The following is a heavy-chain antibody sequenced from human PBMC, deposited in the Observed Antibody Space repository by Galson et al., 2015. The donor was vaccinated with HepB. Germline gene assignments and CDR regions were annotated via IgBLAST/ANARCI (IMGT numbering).Heavy chain of an antibody. CDR2: IIPIIGIA. J-gene: IGHJ4*02. V-gene: IGHV1-69*02. D-gene: IGHD5-18*01. Sequence: SVKVSCKASGGTFNSYTLSWVRQAPGQGLEWMGRIIPIIGIANYAQKFQGRVTITADKSTSTAYMELSSLKSEDTAVYFCASVVNGFSYGHRPYDYWGQGTLLTVSS. CDR3: ASVVNGFSYGHRPYDY. CDR1: GGTFNSYT.